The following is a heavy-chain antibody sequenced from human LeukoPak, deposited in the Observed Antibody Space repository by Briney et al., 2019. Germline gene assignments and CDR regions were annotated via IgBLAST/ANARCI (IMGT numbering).Heavy chain of an antibody. V-gene: IGHV3-30*04. CDR3: ARDLSVDDFWSGYYYYGMDV. J-gene: IGHJ6*02. D-gene: IGHD3-3*01. CDR2: ISYGGSNK. CDR1: GFTFSSYA. Sequence: GGSLRLSCAASGFTFSSYAMHWVRQAPGKGLEWVAVISYGGSNKYYADSVQGRFTISRDNSKNTLYLQMNSLRAEDTAVYYCARDLSVDDFWSGYYYYGMDVWGQGTTVTVSS.